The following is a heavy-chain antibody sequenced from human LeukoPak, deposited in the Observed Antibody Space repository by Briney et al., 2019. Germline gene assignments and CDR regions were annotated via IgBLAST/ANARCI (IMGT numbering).Heavy chain of an antibody. CDR1: GGSISSYY. Sequence: PSETLSLTCTVSGGSISSYYWSWIRQPPGKGLEWIGYIYYSGSTNYNPSLKSRVTISVDTSKNQFSLKLSSVTAADTAVYYCASQGGYSYGFIAFDIWGQGTVVTVSS. V-gene: IGHV4-59*01. CDR2: IYYSGST. D-gene: IGHD5-18*01. J-gene: IGHJ3*02. CDR3: ASQGGYSYGFIAFDI.